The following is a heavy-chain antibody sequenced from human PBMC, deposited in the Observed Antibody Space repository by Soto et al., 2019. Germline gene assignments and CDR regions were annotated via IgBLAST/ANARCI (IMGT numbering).Heavy chain of an antibody. Sequence: PXGSLLLSCAASGFTFSSYGMHWVRQAPGKGLEWVAVISYDGSNKYYADSVKGRFTISRDNSKNTLYLQMNSLRAEDTAVYYCAKSPYSGYGYFDYWGQGTLVTVYS. V-gene: IGHV3-30*18. J-gene: IGHJ4*02. CDR2: ISYDGSNK. CDR3: AKSPYSGYGYFDY. CDR1: GFTFSSYG. D-gene: IGHD5-12*01.